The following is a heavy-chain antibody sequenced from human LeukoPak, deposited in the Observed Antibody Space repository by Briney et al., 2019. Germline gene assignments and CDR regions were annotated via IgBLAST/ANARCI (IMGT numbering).Heavy chain of an antibody. V-gene: IGHV3-23*01. CDR3: AKQWGYSVPPTIDY. CDR2: ISGSGGST. D-gene: IGHD5/OR15-5a*01. Sequence: GGSLRLSCAASGLTFSSYAMSWVRQAPGKGLEWVSAISGSGGSTYYADSVKGRFTISRDNSKNTLYLQMNSLRAEDTAVYYCAKQWGYSVPPTIDYWGQGTLVTVSS. J-gene: IGHJ4*02. CDR1: GLTFSSYA.